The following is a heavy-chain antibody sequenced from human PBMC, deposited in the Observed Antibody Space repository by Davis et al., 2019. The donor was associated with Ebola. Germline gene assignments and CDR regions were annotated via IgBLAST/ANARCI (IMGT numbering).Heavy chain of an antibody. J-gene: IGHJ5*02. CDR1: GYSFTSHL. CDR2: IKQGGSEK. V-gene: IGHV3-7*01. D-gene: IGHD4-23*01. Sequence: GESLKISCAASGYSFTSHLMTWARQASGKGLEWVANIKQGGSEKYYMDSVKGRFTISRDNAKNSLFLQMNSLRADDTAVYYCARGYGGGWFDPWGQGTLVTVSS. CDR3: ARGYGGGWFDP.